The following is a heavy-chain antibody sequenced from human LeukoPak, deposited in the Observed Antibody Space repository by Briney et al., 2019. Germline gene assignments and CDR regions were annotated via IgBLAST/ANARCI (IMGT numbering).Heavy chain of an antibody. V-gene: IGHV4-30-2*04. Sequence: NPSLKSRVTISVDTSKNQFSLKLSSVTAADTAVYYCARVSYNWNYGDYWGQGTLVTVSS. CDR3: ARVSYNWNYGDY. J-gene: IGHJ4*02. D-gene: IGHD1-7*01.